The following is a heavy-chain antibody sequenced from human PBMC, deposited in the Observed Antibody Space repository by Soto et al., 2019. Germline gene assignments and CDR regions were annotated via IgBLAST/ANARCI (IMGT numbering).Heavy chain of an antibody. CDR2: IRGAGSGT. D-gene: IGHD6-6*01. J-gene: IGHJ5*02. CDR1: GFTLSGSA. V-gene: IGHV3-23*01. CDR3: DEYTNSLYFDH. Sequence: GGSLRLSCAASGFTLSGSAMSWVRQAPGKGLEWVARIRGAGSGTYYADSVKGRFTISRDNSKNMLYLQMNILRAEDTAIYHCDEYTNSLYFDHWGQGTLVTVSS.